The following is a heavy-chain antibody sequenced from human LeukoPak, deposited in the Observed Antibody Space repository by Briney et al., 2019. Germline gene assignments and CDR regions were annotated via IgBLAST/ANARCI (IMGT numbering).Heavy chain of an antibody. V-gene: IGHV4-59*01. D-gene: IGHD4-17*01. J-gene: IGHJ6*02. Sequence: PSETLSLTCTDSGGYISSYYWSWIRQPPGKGLDWIGYIYYNGSTNYNPSLKSRVTISVDTSKNQFSLKLSSVTAADTAVYYCARASYGDYVYYYYGMDVWGQGTTVTVSS. CDR3: ARASYGDYVYYYYGMDV. CDR1: GGYISSYY. CDR2: IYYNGST.